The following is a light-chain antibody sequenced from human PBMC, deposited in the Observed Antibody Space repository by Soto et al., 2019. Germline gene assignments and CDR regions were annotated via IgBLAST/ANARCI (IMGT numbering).Light chain of an antibody. J-gene: IGLJ1*01. CDR3: CSYAGGYTYL. V-gene: IGLV2-11*01. CDR2: DVA. Sequence: QSVLTQPASVSGAPGQSITISCSGSSSDIGGYNYVSWYQQHPGRPPKLMIYDVARWPSGVPDRFSGSKSGNTASLTISGLRAEDEADYFGCSYAGGYTYLFGTGAKVTVL. CDR1: SSDIGGYNY.